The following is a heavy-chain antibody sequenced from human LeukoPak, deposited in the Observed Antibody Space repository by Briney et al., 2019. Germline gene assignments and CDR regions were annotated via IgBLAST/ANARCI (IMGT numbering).Heavy chain of an antibody. J-gene: IGHJ4*02. CDR3: AKWCFYDYVWGSYRWGYFDY. D-gene: IGHD3-16*02. V-gene: IGHV3-21*04. Sequence: GGSLRLSCAASGFTFSSYSMNWVRQAPGKGLEWVSSISRSSSYIYYADSVKGRLTISRDNSKNTLYLQMNSLRAEDTAVYYRAKWCFYDYVWGSYRWGYFDYWGQGTLVTVSS. CDR1: GFTFSSYS. CDR2: ISRSSSYI.